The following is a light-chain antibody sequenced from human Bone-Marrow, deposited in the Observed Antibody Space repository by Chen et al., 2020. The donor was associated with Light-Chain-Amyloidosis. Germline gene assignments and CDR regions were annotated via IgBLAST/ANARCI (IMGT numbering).Light chain of an antibody. J-gene: IGLJ1*01. V-gene: IGLV2-14*01. CDR3: SSYTITNTLV. CDR2: EVT. CDR1: SSDVGGDNH. Sequence: QSPLTQPPSVSGSPGQSITISGTGTSSDVGGDNHVSWYQQHPDKAPKLMIYEVTNRPSWVPDRFSGSKSDNTASLTISGLQTEDEADYFCSSYTITNTLVFGSGTRVTVL.